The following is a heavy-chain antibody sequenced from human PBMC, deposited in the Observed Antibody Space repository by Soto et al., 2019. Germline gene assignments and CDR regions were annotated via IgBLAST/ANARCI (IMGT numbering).Heavy chain of an antibody. D-gene: IGHD2-15*01. CDR2: ISYDGSNK. CDR1: GFTFSSYG. CDR3: AKDLLRDLVVAATLSRFDP. V-gene: IGHV3-30*18. Sequence: QVQLVESGGGVVQPGRSLRLSCAASGFTFSSYGMHWVRQAPGKGLEWVAVISYDGSNKYYADSVKGRFTISRDNSKNTLYLQMNSLRAEDTAVYYCAKDLLRDLVVAATLSRFDPWGQGTLVTVSS. J-gene: IGHJ5*02.